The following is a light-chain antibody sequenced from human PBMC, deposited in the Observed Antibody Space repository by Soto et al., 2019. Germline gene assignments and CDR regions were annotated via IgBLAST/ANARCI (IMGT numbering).Light chain of an antibody. CDR2: DAS. Sequence: EIVLTQSPGTLSLSPGEIATLYFSASQSVSSYLAWYQQKPGQAPRLLIYDASNRVTGIPARFRGSGSGTDFTLTISSLEPDDFAVYYCQQRSNWQITFGQGTRLEIK. CDR3: QQRSNWQIT. J-gene: IGKJ5*01. CDR1: QSVSSY. V-gene: IGKV3-11*01.